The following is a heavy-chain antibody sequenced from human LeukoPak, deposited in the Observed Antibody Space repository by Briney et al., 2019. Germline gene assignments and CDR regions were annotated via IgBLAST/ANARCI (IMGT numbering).Heavy chain of an antibody. D-gene: IGHD3-9*01. V-gene: IGHV1-3*01. Sequence: ASVTVSCTSSVYTFTSYAMYWVRQPPGQRLEWMGWINAGNGNTKYSQKFQGRVTIARDTSASTAYMELSSLRSEDTAVYYCARDHDILTGDLFDYWGQGTLVTVSS. J-gene: IGHJ4*02. CDR2: INAGNGNT. CDR3: ARDHDILTGDLFDY. CDR1: VYTFTSYA.